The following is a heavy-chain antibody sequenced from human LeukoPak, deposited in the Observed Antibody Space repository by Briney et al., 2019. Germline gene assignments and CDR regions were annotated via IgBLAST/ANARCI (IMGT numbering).Heavy chain of an antibody. V-gene: IGHV1-69*04. CDR3: GRDGGGGAAHFDY. Sequence: SVKVSCKASGGTFSSYTISWVRQAPGQGLEWMGRIIPILGIANYAQKFQGRVTITADKSTSTAYMELSSLRSEDTAVYYFGRDGGGGAAHFDYWGQGTLVTVSS. D-gene: IGHD1-26*01. CDR1: GGTFSSYT. CDR2: IIPILGIA. J-gene: IGHJ4*02.